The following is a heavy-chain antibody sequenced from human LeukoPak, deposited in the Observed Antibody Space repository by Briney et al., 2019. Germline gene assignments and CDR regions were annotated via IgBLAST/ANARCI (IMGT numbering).Heavy chain of an antibody. Sequence: ASVKVSCKASGYTFTGYYMHWVRQAPGQGLEWTGWINPNSGGTNYAQKFQGRVTMTRDTSISTAYMELSRLRSDDTAVYYCARALGYCSSTSCLEDYYYGMDVWGQGTTVTVSS. CDR2: INPNSGGT. J-gene: IGHJ6*02. CDR3: ARALGYCSSTSCLEDYYYGMDV. D-gene: IGHD2-2*01. V-gene: IGHV1-2*02. CDR1: GYTFTGYY.